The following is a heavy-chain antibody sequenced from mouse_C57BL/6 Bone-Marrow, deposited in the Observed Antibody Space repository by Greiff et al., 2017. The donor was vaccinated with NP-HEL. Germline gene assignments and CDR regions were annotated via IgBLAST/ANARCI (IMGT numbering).Heavy chain of an antibody. CDR3: ASPSWFAY. CDR1: GSTFTSYW. CDR2: INPSSGYT. V-gene: IGHV1-7*01. Sequence: QVQLQQSGAELAKPGASVKLSCKASGSTFTSYWMHWVNQRPGQGLEWIGYINPSSGYTKYNQKFKDKATLTADTSSSTAYMQLSSLTYEDSAVYYCASPSWFAYWGQGTLVTVSA. J-gene: IGHJ3*01.